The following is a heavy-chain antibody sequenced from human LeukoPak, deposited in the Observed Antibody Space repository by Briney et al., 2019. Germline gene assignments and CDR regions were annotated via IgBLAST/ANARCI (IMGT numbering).Heavy chain of an antibody. V-gene: IGHV4-59*01. CDR3: AGLSHIADY. J-gene: IGHJ4*02. Sequence: SETLSLTCTVSGGSISSYYWSWIRQPPGKGLEWIGYIYYSGSTNYNPSLKSRVTISVDTSKNQFSLKLGSVTAADTAVYYCAGLSHIADYWGQGTLVTVSS. CDR1: GGSISSYY. D-gene: IGHD2-21*01. CDR2: IYYSGST.